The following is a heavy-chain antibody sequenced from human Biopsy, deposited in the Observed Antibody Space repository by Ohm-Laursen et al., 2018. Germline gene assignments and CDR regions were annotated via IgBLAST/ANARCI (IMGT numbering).Heavy chain of an antibody. CDR2: FAPENGKT. J-gene: IGHJ4*02. V-gene: IGHV1-24*01. CDR1: GYTLTELS. CDR3: AADINVWNVNY. D-gene: IGHD1-1*01. Sequence: ASVKVSCKVSGYTLTELSMHWVRQAPGRGLEWMGGFAPENGKTIYAQKFQGRVTMTEDTSTDTAYMELSSLRSEDTAVYYCAADINVWNVNYWGQGTQVTVSS.